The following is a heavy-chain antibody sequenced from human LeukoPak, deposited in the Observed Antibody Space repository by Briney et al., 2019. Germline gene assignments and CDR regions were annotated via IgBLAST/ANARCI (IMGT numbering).Heavy chain of an antibody. Sequence: GGSLRLSCVASGFTFSEHAMPWVRQAPGKGLEWVVVISLGGSDKFYADSVKGRFTFSRDNSKNTLYLQMSSLRVEDTAVYYCARDISGSYSFDYWGQGTLVTVSS. CDR1: GFTFSEHA. CDR3: ARDISGSYSFDY. CDR2: ISLGGSDK. D-gene: IGHD3-10*01. V-gene: IGHV3-30-3*01. J-gene: IGHJ4*02.